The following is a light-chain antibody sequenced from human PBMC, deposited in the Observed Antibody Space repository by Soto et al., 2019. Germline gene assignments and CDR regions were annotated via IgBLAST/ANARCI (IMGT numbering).Light chain of an antibody. J-gene: IGLJ1*01. CDR3: SSYTSSGTYV. V-gene: IGLV2-14*01. Sequence: QSARAQPASGSGSPGQSITISCTGTSSDVGGYNYVSWYQQHPGKAPKLMIYDASNRPSGVSNRFSGSKSGNTASLTISGLQAEDEADYFCSSYTSSGTYVFGTGTKVTVL. CDR1: SSDVGGYNY. CDR2: DAS.